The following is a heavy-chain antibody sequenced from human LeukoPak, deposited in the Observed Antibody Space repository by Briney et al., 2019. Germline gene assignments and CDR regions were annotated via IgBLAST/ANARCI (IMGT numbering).Heavy chain of an antibody. CDR1: GGSFSGYY. CDR3: ARGIVVVTSRPFDY. D-gene: IGHD3-22*01. J-gene: IGHJ4*02. CDR2: INHSGST. Sequence: SETLSLTCAVYGGSFSGYYWSWIRQPPGKGLEWIGEINHSGSTNYNPSLKSRVTISVDTSKNQFSLKLSSVTAADTAVYYCARGIVVVTSRPFDYWGRGTLVTVSS. V-gene: IGHV4-34*01.